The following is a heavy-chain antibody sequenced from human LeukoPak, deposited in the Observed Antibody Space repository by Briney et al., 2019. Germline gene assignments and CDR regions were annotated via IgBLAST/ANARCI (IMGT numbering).Heavy chain of an antibody. J-gene: IGHJ4*02. D-gene: IGHD1-26*01. Sequence: PSETLSLTCTVSGGSISSSSYYWGWIRQPPGKGLEWIGSIYYSGSTYYNPSLKSRVTISVDTSKNQFSLKLSSVTAADTAVYYCARSTLLWELATVDYWGQGTLVTVSS. CDR2: IYYSGST. CDR1: GGSISSSSYY. CDR3: ARSTLLWELATVDY. V-gene: IGHV4-39*07.